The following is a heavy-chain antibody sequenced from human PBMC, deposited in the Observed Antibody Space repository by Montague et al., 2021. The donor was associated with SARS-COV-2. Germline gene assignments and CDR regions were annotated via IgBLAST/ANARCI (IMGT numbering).Heavy chain of an antibody. J-gene: IGHJ4*02. D-gene: IGHD3-3*01. CDR1: GGSISSYY. V-gene: IGHV4-59*01. CDR3: ARAPVAHITIFGVVTSFDY. Sequence: SETLSLTCTVSGGSISSYYWSWIRQPPGKGLEWIGYIYYSGSTNYNPSLKSRVTISVDTSMNQFSLKLSSVTAADTAVYYCARAPVAHITIFGVVTSFDYWGQGTLVTVSS. CDR2: IYYSGST.